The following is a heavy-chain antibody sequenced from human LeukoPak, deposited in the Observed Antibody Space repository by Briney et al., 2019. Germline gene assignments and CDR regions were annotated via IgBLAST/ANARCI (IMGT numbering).Heavy chain of an antibody. D-gene: IGHD6-13*01. CDR3: ARHSRGGGSSSWYWYFDY. V-gene: IGHV4-59*08. J-gene: IGHJ4*02. CDR1: GGSISSYY. CDR2: IYYSGST. Sequence: SETLSLTCTVSGGSISSYYWSWIRQPPGKGLEWIGYIYYSGSTNYNPSLKSRVTISVDTSKNQFSLKLSSVPAADTAVYYCARHSRGGGSSSWYWYFDYWGQGTLVTVSS.